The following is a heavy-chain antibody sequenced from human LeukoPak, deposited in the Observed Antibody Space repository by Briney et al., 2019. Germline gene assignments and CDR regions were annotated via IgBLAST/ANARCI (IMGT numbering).Heavy chain of an antibody. CDR3: ATYRQVLLPFES. Sequence: GGSLRLSCAASGFTFSTFAMVWVRQPPGKGLEWVSSIFPSGGEIHYADSVRGRFTISRDNSKGTLSLQMNSLRAEDTAIYYCATYRQVLLPFESWGQGTLVTVSS. V-gene: IGHV3-23*01. CDR2: IFPSGGEI. J-gene: IGHJ4*02. D-gene: IGHD2-8*02. CDR1: GFTFSTFA.